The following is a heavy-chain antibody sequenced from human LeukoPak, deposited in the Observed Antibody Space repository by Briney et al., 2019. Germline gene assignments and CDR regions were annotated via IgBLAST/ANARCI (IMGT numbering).Heavy chain of an antibody. Sequence: SETLSLTCTVSGGSISSYYWGWIRQPPGKGLEWIGSIYYSGSTYYNPSLKSRVTISVDTSKNQFSLKLSSVTAADTAVYYCASFEYSSSSFDYWGQGTLVTVSS. D-gene: IGHD6-6*01. CDR2: IYYSGST. V-gene: IGHV4-39*01. CDR1: GGSISSYY. CDR3: ASFEYSSSSFDY. J-gene: IGHJ4*02.